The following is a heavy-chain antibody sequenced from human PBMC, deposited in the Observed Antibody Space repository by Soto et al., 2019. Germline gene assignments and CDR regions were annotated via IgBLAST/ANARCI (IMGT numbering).Heavy chain of an antibody. J-gene: IGHJ4*02. Sequence: GGSLRLSCAASGFTFSSYAMSWVRQAPGKGLEWVSAISGSGGSTYYADSVKGRFTISRDNSKNTLYLQMNSLRAEDTALYYCAKVEFIFGVVIGRAPIDYWGQGTLVTVSS. CDR3: AKVEFIFGVVIGRAPIDY. V-gene: IGHV3-23*01. CDR2: ISGSGGST. D-gene: IGHD3-3*01. CDR1: GFTFSSYA.